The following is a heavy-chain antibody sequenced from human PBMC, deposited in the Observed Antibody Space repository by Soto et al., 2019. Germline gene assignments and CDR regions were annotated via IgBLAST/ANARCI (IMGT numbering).Heavy chain of an antibody. CDR1: GGSISSSSYY. V-gene: IGHV4-39*01. J-gene: IGHJ4*02. CDR2: IYYSGST. Sequence: SETLSLTCTVSGGSISSSSYYWGWIRQPPGKGLEWIGSIYYSGSTYYNPSLKSRVTISVDTSKNQFSLKLSSVTAADTAVYYCARQEMTTVTERTFDYWGQGTLVTVSS. CDR3: ARQEMTTVTERTFDY. D-gene: IGHD4-17*01.